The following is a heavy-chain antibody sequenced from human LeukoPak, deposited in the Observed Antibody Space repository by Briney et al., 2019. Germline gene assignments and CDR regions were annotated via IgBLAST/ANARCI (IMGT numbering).Heavy chain of an antibody. V-gene: IGHV3-11*04. CDR3: AELGITMIGGV. D-gene: IGHD3-10*02. J-gene: IGHJ6*04. CDR1: GGSFSGYY. Sequence: LSLTCAGYGGSFSGYYWSWIRQPPGKGLEWVSYISSSGSTIYYADSVKGRFTISRDNAKNSLYLQMHSLRAEDTAVYYCAELGITMIGGVWGKGTTVTISS. CDR2: ISSSGSTI.